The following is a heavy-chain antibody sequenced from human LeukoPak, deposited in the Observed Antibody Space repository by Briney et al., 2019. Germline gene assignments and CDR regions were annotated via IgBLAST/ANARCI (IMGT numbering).Heavy chain of an antibody. CDR2: INPSGGST. J-gene: IGHJ4*02. CDR1: GYTFTDCY. Sequence: ASAKVSCKAFGYTFTDCYIHWVRQAPGQGLEWVGVINPSGGSTSYAQKFQGRVTMTRDTSTSTVYMELSSLRSEDTAVYYCARDIGDGYNYGFDYWGQGTLVTVSS. CDR3: ARDIGDGYNYGFDY. V-gene: IGHV1-46*01. D-gene: IGHD5-24*01.